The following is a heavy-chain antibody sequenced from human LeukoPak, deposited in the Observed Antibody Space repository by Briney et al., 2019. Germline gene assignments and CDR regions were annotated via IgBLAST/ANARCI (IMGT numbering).Heavy chain of an antibody. CDR2: IDASGGAT. CDR1: GFTFSNYA. CDR3: AKDGGSSWFGDYFDY. J-gene: IGHJ4*02. D-gene: IGHD6-13*01. Sequence: PGGSLRLSCAASGFTFSNYAMSWVRQAPGKGLEWVSSIDASGGATYYADSVKGRFTISRDNSKNTFYLQMNSLRAEDTAVYYCAKDGGSSWFGDYFDYWGQGTLVTVSS. V-gene: IGHV3-23*01.